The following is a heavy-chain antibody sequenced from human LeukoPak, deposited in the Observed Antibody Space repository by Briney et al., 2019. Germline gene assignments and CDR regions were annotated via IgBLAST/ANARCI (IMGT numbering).Heavy chain of an antibody. J-gene: IGHJ4*02. CDR1: GVSINDYY. D-gene: IGHD2-21*01. V-gene: IGHV4-34*01. Sequence: SETLSLTCGVFGVSINDYYWSWIRQSPGKGREWIGEISHTEGTRYNTSLESRVTISVGTSENQLSLQLIFVSAADTAVYYCARIRCGHSGSVCYNHWGLGTLVTVSS. CDR3: ARIRCGHSGSVCYNH. CDR2: ISHTEGT.